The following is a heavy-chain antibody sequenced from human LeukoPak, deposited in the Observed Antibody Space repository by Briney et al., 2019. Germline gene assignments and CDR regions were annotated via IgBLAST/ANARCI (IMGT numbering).Heavy chain of an antibody. V-gene: IGHV3-15*01. CDR1: RFSFSNYA. Sequence: GGSLRLSCEGSRFSFSNYAMSWVRQAPGKGLEWVARVKRKTDSGAIDYAASVKGRFTISRDDSKNTVYLQMNSLTTEDTAVYYCGLGSGRSDFDYWGQGTLVTVSS. J-gene: IGHJ4*02. CDR3: GLGSGRSDFDY. CDR2: VKRKTDSGAI. D-gene: IGHD3-10*01.